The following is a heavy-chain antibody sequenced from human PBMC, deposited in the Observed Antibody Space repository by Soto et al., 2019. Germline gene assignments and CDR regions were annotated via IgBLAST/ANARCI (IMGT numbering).Heavy chain of an antibody. Sequence: GGSLRLSRAASGFTFSTYDMHWVRQATGKGLEWVSAIGSAGDTSYPASVKGRFTISRENAKNSLYLQMNSLRAGDTAVYYCARVVWGYSGYDYYFDYWGQGTLVTVSS. J-gene: IGHJ4*02. CDR2: IGSAGDT. D-gene: IGHD5-12*01. CDR1: GFTFSTYD. V-gene: IGHV3-13*01. CDR3: ARVVWGYSGYDYYFDY.